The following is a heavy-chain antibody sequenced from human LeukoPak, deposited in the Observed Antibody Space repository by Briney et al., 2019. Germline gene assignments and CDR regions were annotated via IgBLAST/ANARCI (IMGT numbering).Heavy chain of an antibody. V-gene: IGHV4-59*08. J-gene: IGHJ3*01. D-gene: IGHD6-13*01. Sequence: SETLSLTCTVSGVSISSYYWSWIRQPPGKGLEWIGYIYYSGSANYSPSLKSRVTISLDTSKNQFSLKLSSVTAADTAVYYCARHDGSSWYYAFDVWGQGTMVNVSS. CDR1: GVSISSYY. CDR3: ARHDGSSWYYAFDV. CDR2: IYYSGSA.